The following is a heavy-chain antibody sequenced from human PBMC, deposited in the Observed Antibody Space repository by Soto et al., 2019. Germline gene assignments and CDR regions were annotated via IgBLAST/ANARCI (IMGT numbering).Heavy chain of an antibody. CDR2: ISSSSSYI. D-gene: IGHD6-13*01. CDR1: GFTFSSYS. Sequence: PGGSLRLSCAASGFTFSSYSMNWVRQAPGKGLEWVSSISSSSSYIYYADSVKGRFTISRDNAKNSLYLQMNSLRAEDTAVYYCAREMIAAAGMCWFDPWGQGTLVTVSS. CDR3: AREMIAAAGMCWFDP. J-gene: IGHJ5*02. V-gene: IGHV3-21*01.